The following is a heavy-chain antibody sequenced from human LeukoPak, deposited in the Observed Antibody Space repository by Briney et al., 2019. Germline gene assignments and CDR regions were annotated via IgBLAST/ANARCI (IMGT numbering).Heavy chain of an antibody. J-gene: IGHJ4*02. Sequence: SVKVSCKASGGTFSSYAISWVRQAPGQGLEWMGGIIPIFGTANYAQKFQGRVTITTDESMSTAYMELSSLRSEDTAVYYCARENYYDSSGYLDYWGQGTLVTVSS. CDR1: GGTFSSYA. D-gene: IGHD3-22*01. V-gene: IGHV1-69*05. CDR3: ARENYYDSSGYLDY. CDR2: IIPIFGTA.